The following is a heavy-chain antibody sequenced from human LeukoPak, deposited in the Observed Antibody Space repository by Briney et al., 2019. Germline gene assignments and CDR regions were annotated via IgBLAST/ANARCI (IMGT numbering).Heavy chain of an antibody. Sequence: SETLSLTCTVAGGSISSSSYYWGWIRQPPGKGLEWIGSIYYSGSTYYNPSLKSRVTVSVDTSKNQFSLKLRSVPAADTAVYYCVAGDDYWGQGTLVTVSS. CDR2: IYYSGST. V-gene: IGHV4-39*07. J-gene: IGHJ4*02. CDR3: VAGDDY. CDR1: GGSISSSSYY. D-gene: IGHD6-19*01.